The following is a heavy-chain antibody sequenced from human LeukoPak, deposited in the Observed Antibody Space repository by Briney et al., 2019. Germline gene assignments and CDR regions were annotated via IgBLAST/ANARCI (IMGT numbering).Heavy chain of an antibody. CDR2: ISSNGGST. D-gene: IGHD2-21*02. CDR1: GFTFSSYA. J-gene: IGHJ6*03. CDR3: ARGAYCGGDCYYYYYMDV. V-gene: IGHV3-64*01. Sequence: GGSLRLSCAASGFTFSSYAMHWVRQAPGKGLEYVSAISSNGGSTYYANSVKGRFTISRDNSKNTLYLQMGSLRAEDMAVYYCARGAYCGGDCYYYYYMDVWGKGTTVTVSS.